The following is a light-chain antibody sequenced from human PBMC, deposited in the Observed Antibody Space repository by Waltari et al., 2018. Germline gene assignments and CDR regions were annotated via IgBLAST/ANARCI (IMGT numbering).Light chain of an antibody. V-gene: IGKV3-15*01. CDR2: GAS. CDR1: QSVNRN. Sequence: DTVMTQSPATLSVSPGERATLSCRASQSVNRNLAWYQQKPVQAPRLLISGASTRATGIPARFSGSGSGTEFTLTISSLQSEDFAVYYCQQYNNWPRTFGEGTKVEIK. CDR3: QQYNNWPRT. J-gene: IGKJ1*01.